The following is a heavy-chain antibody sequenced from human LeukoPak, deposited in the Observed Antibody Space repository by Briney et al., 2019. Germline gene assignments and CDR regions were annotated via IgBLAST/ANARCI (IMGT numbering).Heavy chain of an antibody. CDR2: MNPNSGNT. V-gene: IGHV1-8*01. CDR1: GYTFTSYD. Sequence: VASVKVSCKASGYTFTSYDINWVRQATGQGLEWMGWMNPNSGNTGYAQKFQGRVTMTRNTSISTAYMELSSLRSEDTAVYYCVRYSVLRYFDADAVDICGPGTMVTVSS. D-gene: IGHD3-9*01. J-gene: IGHJ3*02. CDR3: VRYSVLRYFDADAVDI.